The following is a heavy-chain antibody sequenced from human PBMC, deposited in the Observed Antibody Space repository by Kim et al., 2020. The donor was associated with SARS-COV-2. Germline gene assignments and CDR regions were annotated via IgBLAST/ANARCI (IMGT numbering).Heavy chain of an antibody. Sequence: GGSLRLSCAASGFTFGSYGMHWVRQAPGKGLEWVAVISYDGSNKYYADSVKGRFTISRDNSKNTLYLQMNSLRAEDTAVYYCAKDTLRYFDWLLFTYGMDVWGQVTTVTVSS. D-gene: IGHD3-9*01. CDR2: ISYDGSNK. J-gene: IGHJ6*02. V-gene: IGHV3-30*18. CDR3: AKDTLRYFDWLLFTYGMDV. CDR1: GFTFGSYG.